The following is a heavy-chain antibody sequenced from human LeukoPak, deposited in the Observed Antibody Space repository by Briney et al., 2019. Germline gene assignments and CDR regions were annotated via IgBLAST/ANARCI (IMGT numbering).Heavy chain of an antibody. J-gene: IGHJ6*03. CDR1: GGSISRYY. V-gene: IGHV4-4*07. D-gene: IGHD2-15*01. CDR3: ARDGYCSGGSCYSVYYYYYYMDV. Sequence: PSETLSLTCTVSGGSISRYYWSWIRQPAGKGLEWIGRIYTSGSTNYNPSLNSRVTMSLDTSKNQCSRKLSSVTAADTAVYYCARDGYCSGGSCYSVYYYYYYMDVWGKGTTVTVSS. CDR2: IYTSGST.